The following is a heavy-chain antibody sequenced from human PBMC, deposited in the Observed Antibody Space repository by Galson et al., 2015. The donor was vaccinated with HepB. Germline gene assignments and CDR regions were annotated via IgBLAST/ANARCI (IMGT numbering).Heavy chain of an antibody. Sequence: SLRLSCAASGFTFGDYAMSWVRQAPGKGLEWVGFIRSKAYGGTTEYAASVKGRFTISRDDSKSIAYLQMNSLKTEDTAVYYCTRECGGSCYSRDDYWGQGTLVTVSS. V-gene: IGHV3-49*04. CDR2: IRSKAYGGTT. D-gene: IGHD2-15*01. J-gene: IGHJ4*02. CDR1: GFTFGDYA. CDR3: TRECGGSCYSRDDY.